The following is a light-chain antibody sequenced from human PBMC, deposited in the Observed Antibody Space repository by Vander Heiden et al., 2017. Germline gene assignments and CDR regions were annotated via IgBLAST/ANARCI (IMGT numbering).Light chain of an antibody. V-gene: IGKV1-5*03. CDR1: QSVGNW. CDR3: QQYNSYPWT. Sequence: DIQMTQSPSTLSASVRDRVTIPCRASQSVGNWLAWYQQKPGKAPNLLISRASSLESGVPPRFSGSGSGTEFTLTISSLQPDDFAIYYCQQYNSYPWTFGQGTKVEVK. CDR2: RAS. J-gene: IGKJ1*01.